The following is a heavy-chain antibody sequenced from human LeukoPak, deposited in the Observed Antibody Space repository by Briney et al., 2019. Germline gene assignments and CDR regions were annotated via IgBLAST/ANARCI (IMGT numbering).Heavy chain of an antibody. CDR2: MSSSGIS. Sequence: SETLSLTCTVSGDSISSGSYYWSWIRQPAGKGLEWIGRMSSSGISTYSPSLKSRVTISIDTSRNQFSMNLNSVTAADTAVYYCAKGAGPPWFDPWGLGTLVTVSS. CDR3: AKGAGPPWFDP. J-gene: IGHJ5*02. D-gene: IGHD6-19*01. V-gene: IGHV4-61*02. CDR1: GDSISSGSYY.